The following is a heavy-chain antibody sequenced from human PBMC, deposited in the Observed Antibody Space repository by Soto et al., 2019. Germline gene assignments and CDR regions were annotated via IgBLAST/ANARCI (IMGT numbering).Heavy chain of an antibody. CDR3: ARQIYDSDTGPNFQYYFDS. Sequence: ESLKISCKGSGYSFPGSWITWVRQKPGKGLERMGRIDPSDSQTYYSPSFRGHVTISATKSITTVFLQWSSLRASDTAMYYCARQIYDSDTGPNFQYYFDSWGQGTPVTVSS. CDR2: IDPSDSQT. CDR1: GYSFPGSW. J-gene: IGHJ4*02. D-gene: IGHD3-22*01. V-gene: IGHV5-10-1*01.